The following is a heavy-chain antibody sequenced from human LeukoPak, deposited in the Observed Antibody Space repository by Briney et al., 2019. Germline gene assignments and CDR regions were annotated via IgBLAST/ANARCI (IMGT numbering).Heavy chain of an antibody. Sequence: SETLSLTCTVSGGSISSYYWSWIRQPPGKGLEWIGYIYYSGSTNYNPSLKSRVTISVDTSKNQFSLKLSSVTAADAAVYYCAPDHNGDHNWFDPWAREPWSPSP. J-gene: IGHJ5*02. CDR3: APDHNGDHNWFDP. V-gene: IGHV4-59*12. D-gene: IGHD4-17*01. CDR2: IYYSGST. CDR1: GGSISSYY.